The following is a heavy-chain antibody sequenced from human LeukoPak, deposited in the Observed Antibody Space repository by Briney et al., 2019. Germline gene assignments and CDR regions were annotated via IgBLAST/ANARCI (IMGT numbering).Heavy chain of an antibody. CDR2: ISSSSSTI. J-gene: IGHJ4*02. Sequence: GGSLRLSCAGFGFTFSSYSMNWVRQAPGKGLEWVSYISSSSSTIYYADSVKGRFTISRDNAKNSLYLQMNSLRAEDTAVYYCAREEPYSSGHIDYWGQGTLVTVSS. D-gene: IGHD6-19*01. V-gene: IGHV3-48*01. CDR3: AREEPYSSGHIDY. CDR1: GFTFSSYS.